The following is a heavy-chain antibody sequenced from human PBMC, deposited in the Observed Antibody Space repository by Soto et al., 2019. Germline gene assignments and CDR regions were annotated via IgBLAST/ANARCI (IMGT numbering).Heavy chain of an antibody. CDR2: IKQDGSEK. J-gene: IGHJ4*02. V-gene: IGHV3-7*04. Sequence: GGSLRLSCAASGFTFSSYWMSWVRQAPGKGLEWVANIKQDGSEKYYVDSVKGRFTISRDNAKNSLYLQMNSLRAEDTAVYYCARVYYYDSSGYYYEDYWGQGTLVTVSS. CDR3: ARVYYYDSSGYYYEDY. CDR1: GFTFSSYW. D-gene: IGHD3-22*01.